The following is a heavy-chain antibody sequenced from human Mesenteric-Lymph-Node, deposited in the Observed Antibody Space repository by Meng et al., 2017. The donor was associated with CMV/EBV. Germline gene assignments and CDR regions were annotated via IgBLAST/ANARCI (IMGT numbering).Heavy chain of an antibody. CDR2: IDYSGRT. Sequence: SETLSLTCNVSGGSIRSSSYYWGWIRQPPGKGLEWIGTIDYSGRTYNNPSLKSRVSISVDTSKKQFSLKLSSVTAADTAVYYCARADIVATVVDYWGQGTLVTVSS. CDR1: GGSIRSSSYY. D-gene: IGHD5-12*01. V-gene: IGHV4-39*07. CDR3: ARADIVATVVDY. J-gene: IGHJ4*02.